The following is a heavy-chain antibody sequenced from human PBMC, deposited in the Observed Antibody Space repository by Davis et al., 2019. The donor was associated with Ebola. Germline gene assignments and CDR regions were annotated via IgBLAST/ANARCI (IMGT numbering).Heavy chain of an antibody. Sequence: GGSLRLSCAASGFTFSSYAMSWVRQAPGKGLEWVSAISGSGGSTYYADSVKGRFTISRDNSKNTLYLQMNSLRAEDTAVYYCARSRWYSDNSAYYYFDYWGQGTLVTISS. J-gene: IGHJ4*02. CDR1: GFTFSSYA. CDR2: ISGSGGST. D-gene: IGHD3-22*01. V-gene: IGHV3-23*01. CDR3: ARSRWYSDNSAYYYFDY.